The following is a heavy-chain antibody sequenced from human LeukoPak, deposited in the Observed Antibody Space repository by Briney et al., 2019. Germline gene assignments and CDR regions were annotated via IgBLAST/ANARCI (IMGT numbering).Heavy chain of an antibody. J-gene: IGHJ4*02. CDR3: AKLTARAKRAGYYYDSSGSLGY. Sequence: PGGSLRLSCAASGFTFSSYAMSWVRQAPGKGLEWVSAISGSGGSTYYADSVKGRFTISRDNSKNTLYLQMNSLRAEDTAVYYCAKLTARAKRAGYYYDSSGSLGYWGQGTLVTVSS. CDR2: ISGSGGST. V-gene: IGHV3-23*01. CDR1: GFTFSSYA. D-gene: IGHD3-22*01.